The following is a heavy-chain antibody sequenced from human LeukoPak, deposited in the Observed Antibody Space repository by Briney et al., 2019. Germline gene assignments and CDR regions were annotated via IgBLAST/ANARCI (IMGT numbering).Heavy chain of an antibody. CDR1: GDSISSSNSY. Sequence: SETLSLTCTVSGDSISSSNSYWGWIRQPPGKGLEWIGSMWFGATTSYDPSLKSRATISIDPSKNQFSLKLSSVTAADTALYYCARGRRGSYFQDYWGQGTLVTVSS. V-gene: IGHV4-39*07. CDR2: MWFGATT. J-gene: IGHJ4*02. D-gene: IGHD1-26*01. CDR3: ARGRRGSYFQDY.